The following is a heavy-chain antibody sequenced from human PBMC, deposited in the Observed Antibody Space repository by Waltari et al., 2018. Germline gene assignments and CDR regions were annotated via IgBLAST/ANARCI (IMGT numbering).Heavy chain of an antibody. CDR2: ISSSSSTI. V-gene: IGHV3-48*01. J-gene: IGHJ6*02. CDR3: AREQGYYDIRYYGMDV. D-gene: IGHD3-22*01. CDR1: GFTFSSYS. Sequence: EVQLVESGGGLVQPGGSLRLSCAASGFTFSSYSMNWVRQAPGKGLEWVSYISSSSSTIYYADSVKGRFTISRDNAKNSLYLQMNSLRAEDTAVYYCAREQGYYDIRYYGMDVWGQGTTVTVSS.